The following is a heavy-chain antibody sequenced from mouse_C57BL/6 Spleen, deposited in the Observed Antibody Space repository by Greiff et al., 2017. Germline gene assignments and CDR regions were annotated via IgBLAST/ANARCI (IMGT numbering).Heavy chain of an antibody. V-gene: IGHV1-69*01. CDR2: IDPSDSYT. D-gene: IGHD4-1*01. CDR3: GLERGDY. J-gene: IGHJ2*01. Sequence: QVQLQQSGAELVMPGASVKLSCKASGYTFTSYWLHWVKQRPGPGLEWIGEIDPSDSYTNYNQKFKGKSTLTVDKSSSTAYVQLNSLTSEDSAVYDCGLERGDYWGQGTTLTVSS. CDR1: GYTFTSYW.